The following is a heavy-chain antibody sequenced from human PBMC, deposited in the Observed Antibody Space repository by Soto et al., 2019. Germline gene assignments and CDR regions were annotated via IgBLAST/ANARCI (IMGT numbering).Heavy chain of an antibody. V-gene: IGHV1-18*04. CDR3: ARVDCSSASCSRGHYYYYGMDA. CDR1: GYTFTSYG. CDR2: ISAYNGDT. D-gene: IGHD2-2*01. Sequence: ASVKVSCKASGYTFTSYGISWVRQAPGQGLEWMGWISAYNGDTNYAQKLQGRVTMTTDTSTSTAYMELRSLRSDDTAVYYCARVDCSSASCSRGHYYYYGMDAWGQGTTVTVSS. J-gene: IGHJ6*02.